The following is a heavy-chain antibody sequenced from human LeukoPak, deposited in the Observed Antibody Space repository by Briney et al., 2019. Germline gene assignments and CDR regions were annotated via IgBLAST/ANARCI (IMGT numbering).Heavy chain of an antibody. CDR2: INHSGST. CDR3: ARSSGWYRHFDY. D-gene: IGHD6-19*01. V-gene: IGHV4-34*01. CDR1: GGSFSGYY. J-gene: IGHJ4*02. Sequence: SETLSLTCAVYGGSFSGYYWSWIRQPPGKGLEWIGEINHSGSTNYNPSLKSRVTISVDTSKNQFSLKLSSVTAADTAVYYCARSSGWYRHFDYWGQGTLVTVSS.